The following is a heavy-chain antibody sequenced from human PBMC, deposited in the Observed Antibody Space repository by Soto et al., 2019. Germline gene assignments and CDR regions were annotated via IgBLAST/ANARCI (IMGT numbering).Heavy chain of an antibody. V-gene: IGHV4-4*02. CDR2: VSHTGDT. J-gene: IGHJ4*02. CDR3: ARERAFFQIFDF. Sequence: QIQLQESGPGPVKPSGTLSLACVVSGASISRSNWWNGIRQSPGKGLDWIGEVSHTGDTNYNPSLKSRVTISLDKSKNQFSLQLTSVTAADTAVYYCARERAFFQIFDFWGQGALVTVTS. CDR1: GASISRSNW.